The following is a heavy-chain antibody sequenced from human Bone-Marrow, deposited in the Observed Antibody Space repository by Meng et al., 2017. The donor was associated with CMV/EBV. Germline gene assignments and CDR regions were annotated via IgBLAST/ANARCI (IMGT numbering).Heavy chain of an antibody. CDR2: FIPVFATP. CDR3: ARVGVPAAIPPWFDP. D-gene: IGHD2-2*01. V-gene: IGHV1-69*05. CDR1: RGTFSNYP. J-gene: IGHJ5*02. Sequence: SRGTFSNYPGSWVRHAPGLGLEWMGGFIPVFATPSYAQKFQGRLTISTDESTSTAYMALNSLRSEDTAVYYCARVGVPAAIPPWFDPWGQGTLVTVSS.